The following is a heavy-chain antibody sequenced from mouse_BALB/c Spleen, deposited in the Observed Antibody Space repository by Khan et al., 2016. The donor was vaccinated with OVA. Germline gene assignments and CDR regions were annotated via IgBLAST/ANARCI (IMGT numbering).Heavy chain of an antibody. J-gene: IGHJ3*01. CDR1: GYTFTNYW. CDR2: IDPTTGCT. Sequence: QVQLQQSGAELAKPGASVKMSCKASGYTFTNYWMHWVKQRPGQGLEWIGYIDPTTGCTEYNQKFKDKATLTADKSSSTAYMQLSSLTSEDSAVYYCTSHVSTYTWFGYWGQGTLVTVSA. V-gene: IGHV1-7*01. D-gene: IGHD1-1*01. CDR3: TSHVSTYTWFGY.